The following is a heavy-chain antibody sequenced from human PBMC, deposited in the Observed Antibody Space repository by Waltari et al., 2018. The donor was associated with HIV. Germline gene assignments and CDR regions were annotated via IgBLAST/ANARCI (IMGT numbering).Heavy chain of an antibody. J-gene: IGHJ4*02. Sequence: EVQLVESGGGLVQPGGSLRLSCAASGFPFSRYRMHRVRRAPGKGLVWVSRINRDGSSTSYADSVKGRFTISRDNAKNTLYLQMNSLRAEDTAVYYCARGAPIAVAGKRDDYWGQGTLVTVSS. D-gene: IGHD6-19*01. V-gene: IGHV3-74*01. CDR1: GFPFSRYR. CDR3: ARGAPIAVAGKRDDY. CDR2: INRDGSST.